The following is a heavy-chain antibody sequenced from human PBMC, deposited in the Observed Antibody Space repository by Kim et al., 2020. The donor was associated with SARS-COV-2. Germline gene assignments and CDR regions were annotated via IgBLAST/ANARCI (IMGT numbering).Heavy chain of an antibody. D-gene: IGHD3-22*01. CDR1: GFTFSSYG. CDR3: ARDANDSSGYYPDY. Sequence: GGSLRLSCAASGFTFSSYGMHWVRQAPGKGLEWVAVIWYDGSNKYYADSVKGRFTISRDNSKNTLYLQMNSLRAEDTAVYYCARDANDSSGYYPDYWGQGTLVTVSS. J-gene: IGHJ4*02. CDR2: IWYDGSNK. V-gene: IGHV3-33*01.